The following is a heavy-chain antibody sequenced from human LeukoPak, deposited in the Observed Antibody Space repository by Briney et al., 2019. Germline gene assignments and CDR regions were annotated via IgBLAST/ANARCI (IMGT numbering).Heavy chain of an antibody. J-gene: IGHJ6*03. Sequence: SETLSLTCAVYGGSFSGYYWSWLRQPPGKGLEWIGEINHSGSTNYNPSLKSRVTISVDTSKNQFSLKLSSVTAADTAVYYCARGRYCSSTSCYVPRYYYYYYMDVWGKGTTVTVSS. V-gene: IGHV4-34*01. CDR2: INHSGST. D-gene: IGHD2-2*01. CDR1: GGSFSGYY. CDR3: ARGRYCSSTSCYVPRYYYYYYMDV.